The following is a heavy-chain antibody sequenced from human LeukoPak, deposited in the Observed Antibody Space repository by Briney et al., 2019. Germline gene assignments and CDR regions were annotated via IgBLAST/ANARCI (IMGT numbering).Heavy chain of an antibody. CDR1: GFTFSSYW. Sequence: TGGSLRLSCAASGFTFSSYWMTWVRQAPGKGLECVANINQDGSVKYYVDSVKGRFTISRDNAKNSLCLQMNSLRAEDTAVYYCARDRGGEATIDYWGQGTLVTVSS. D-gene: IGHD5-12*01. CDR2: INQDGSVK. CDR3: ARDRGGEATIDY. V-gene: IGHV3-7*03. J-gene: IGHJ4*02.